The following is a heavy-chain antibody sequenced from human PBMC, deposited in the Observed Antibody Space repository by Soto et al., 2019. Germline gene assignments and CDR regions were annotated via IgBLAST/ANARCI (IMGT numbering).Heavy chain of an antibody. D-gene: IGHD3-22*01. CDR3: ARGPYDSSGYYTPGADYYYGMDV. CDR2: IIPIFGTA. V-gene: IGHV1-69*13. J-gene: IGHJ6*02. CDR1: GYTITELS. Sequence: SVKVSCKVSGYTITELSMHWVRQAPGQGLEWMGGIIPIFGTANYAQKFQGRVTITADESTSTAYMELSSLRSEDTAVYYCARGPYDSSGYYTPGADYYYGMDVWGQGTTVTVSS.